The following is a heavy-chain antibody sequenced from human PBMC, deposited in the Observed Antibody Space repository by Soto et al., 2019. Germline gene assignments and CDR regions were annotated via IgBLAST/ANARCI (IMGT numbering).Heavy chain of an antibody. CDR2: INAGNGNT. J-gene: IGHJ2*01. D-gene: IGHD4-17*01. Sequence: QVQLVQSGAEVKKPGASVKVPCKASGYTFTSYVLHWVRQAPGQRLEWMGWINAGNGNTKYSQKFQGRVTITRDTSASTAYMELSSLRSEDTAVYYCARVAPTVTTLYYWYFDLWGRGTLVTVSS. V-gene: IGHV1-3*01. CDR1: GYTFTSYV. CDR3: ARVAPTVTTLYYWYFDL.